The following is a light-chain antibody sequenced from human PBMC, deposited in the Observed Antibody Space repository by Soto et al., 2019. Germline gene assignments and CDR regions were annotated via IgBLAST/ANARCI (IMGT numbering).Light chain of an antibody. CDR1: SSDIGYYNY. CDR3: SSNKIGSTYV. J-gene: IGLJ1*01. CDR2: QVT. V-gene: IGLV2-14*01. Sequence: QSALTQPASVSGSPGQSITISCTGTSSDIGYYNYVSWFQQHPGKAPKLIISQVTNRPSGISTRFSGSKSGNTASLTISGLQAEDEALYSCSSNKIGSTYVFGTGTKLTVL.